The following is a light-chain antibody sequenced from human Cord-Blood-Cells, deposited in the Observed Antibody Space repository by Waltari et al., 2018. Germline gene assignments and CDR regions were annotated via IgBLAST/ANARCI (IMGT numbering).Light chain of an antibody. Sequence: QSVLTQPPSVSAAPGQKVTISCSGSSSNIGNNYVSWYQQLPGTAPKLLIYDNNKQPAGIPNRFTGSKSGPSATLAITGLRTGAEADYYCGTWSSSLSAGVVGGGTKLTVL. CDR2: DNN. V-gene: IGLV1-51*01. CDR1: SSNIGNNY. J-gene: IGLJ3*02. CDR3: GTWSSSLSAGV.